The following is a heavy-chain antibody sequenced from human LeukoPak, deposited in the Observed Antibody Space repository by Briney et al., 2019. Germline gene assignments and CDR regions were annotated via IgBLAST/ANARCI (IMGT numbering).Heavy chain of an antibody. CDR1: GGSFSGYY. CDR2: INHSGST. D-gene: IGHD3-3*01. Sequence: TSETLSLTCAVYGGSFSGYYWSWIRQPPVKALEWIGEINHSGSTNYNPSLKSRVTISVDTSKNQFSLKLSSVSAADTAVYYCARGEGYEFAYYFDYWGQGTLVTVSS. V-gene: IGHV4-34*01. J-gene: IGHJ4*02. CDR3: ARGEGYEFAYYFDY.